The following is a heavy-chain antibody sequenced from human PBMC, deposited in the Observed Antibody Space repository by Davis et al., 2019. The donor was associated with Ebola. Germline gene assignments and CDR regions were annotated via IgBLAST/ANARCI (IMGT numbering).Heavy chain of an antibody. CDR2: ISGSGDST. CDR3: AKDRHPLATNKIYYFDY. Sequence: GESLKISCATSGFTFRNYATSWVRQAPGKGLEWVSGISGSGDSTSYADSMKGRFTISRDNSKNTLYLQMKSLRAEDTAVYYCAKDRHPLATNKIYYFDYWGHGTLVTVSS. D-gene: IGHD2-8*01. V-gene: IGHV3-23*01. CDR1: GFTFRNYA. J-gene: IGHJ4*01.